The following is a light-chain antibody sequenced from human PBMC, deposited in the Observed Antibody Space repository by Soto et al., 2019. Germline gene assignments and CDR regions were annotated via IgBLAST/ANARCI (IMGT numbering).Light chain of an antibody. CDR3: QQYGSSPYT. CDR2: GAS. V-gene: IGKV3-20*01. CDR1: QSVGKNY. Sequence: EIVLTQSPGTLSLSPGEGATLSCRASQSVGKNYLAWYQQKSGQAPRLLIHGASNRATGIPERFSGSGSGTDFTLTISRLEPEDFVAYYCQQYGSSPYTFGQGTKLEIK. J-gene: IGKJ2*01.